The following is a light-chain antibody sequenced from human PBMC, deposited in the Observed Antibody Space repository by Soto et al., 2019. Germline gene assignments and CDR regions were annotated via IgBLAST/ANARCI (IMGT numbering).Light chain of an antibody. CDR2: GGS. CDR3: QQYKNWWT. Sequence: EVVMMHSPATLSVSPGDRATLSCRASQSVSSNLAWYQQKPGQSPRLLIYGGSTRATGIPARFSGSGSGTEFTLTISSLQSEDFAIYYCQQYKNWWTFGQGTKVEIK. CDR1: QSVSSN. J-gene: IGKJ1*01. V-gene: IGKV3-15*01.